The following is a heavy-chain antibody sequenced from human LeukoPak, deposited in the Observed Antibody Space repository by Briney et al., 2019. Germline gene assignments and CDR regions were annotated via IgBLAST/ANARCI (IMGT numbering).Heavy chain of an antibody. CDR1: GGSISSYY. V-gene: IGHV4-59*08. CDR3: ARQDSSSWLHI. J-gene: IGHJ3*02. CDR2: IYYSGST. D-gene: IGHD6-13*01. Sequence: SETLSLTCTVSGGSISSYYWSWIWQPPGTGLEWIGYIYYSGSTNYNPSLKIRVTISVDTSKNQFSLKLSSVTAADTAVYYCARQDSSSWLHIWGQGTMVTVSS.